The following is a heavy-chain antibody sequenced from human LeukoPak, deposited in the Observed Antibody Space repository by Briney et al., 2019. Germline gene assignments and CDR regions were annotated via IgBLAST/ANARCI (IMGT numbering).Heavy chain of an antibody. D-gene: IGHD3-10*01. Sequence: PSETLSLTCTVSGGSISSSSYYWGWIRQPPGKGLEWIGSIYYSGSTYYNPSLKSRVTISVDTSKNQFSLKLSSVTAADTAVYYCARAQWFGEFGAFDIWGQGTMVTVSS. J-gene: IGHJ3*02. CDR2: IYYSGST. CDR1: GGSISSSSYY. CDR3: ARAQWFGEFGAFDI. V-gene: IGHV4-39*07.